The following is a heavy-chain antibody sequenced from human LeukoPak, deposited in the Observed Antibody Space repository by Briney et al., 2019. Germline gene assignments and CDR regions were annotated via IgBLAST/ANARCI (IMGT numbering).Heavy chain of an antibody. CDR1: GFTFSSYG. V-gene: IGHV3-30*18. J-gene: IGHJ4*02. Sequence: GSLRLSCAASGFTFSSYGMHWVRQAPGKGLEWVAVISYDGSNKYYADSVRGRFTISRDNSKNTLYLQMNSLRAEDTAVYYCAKASYYYDSSGQGFDYWGQGTLVTVSS. CDR3: AKASYYYDSSGQGFDY. D-gene: IGHD3-22*01. CDR2: ISYDGSNK.